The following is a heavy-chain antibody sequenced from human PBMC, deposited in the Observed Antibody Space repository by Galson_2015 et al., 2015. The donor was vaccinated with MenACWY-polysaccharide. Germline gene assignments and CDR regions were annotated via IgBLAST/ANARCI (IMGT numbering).Heavy chain of an antibody. CDR3: AKDRTAAASDGDY. CDR2: IRYDGRDK. D-gene: IGHD6-13*01. V-gene: IGHV3-30*02. CDR1: GFTFSSYG. J-gene: IGHJ4*02. Sequence: SLRLSCAASGFTFSSYGMHWVRQAPGKGLKWVAFIRYDGRDKYYADSVKGRFTLSRDNSKNTLYLQMDSLRAEDTAVYYYAKDRTAAASDGDYWGQGTLVTVSS.